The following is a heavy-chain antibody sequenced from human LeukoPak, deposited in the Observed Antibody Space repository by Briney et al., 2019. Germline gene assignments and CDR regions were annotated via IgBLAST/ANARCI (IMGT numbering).Heavy chain of an antibody. CDR2: FSASAGTT. D-gene: IGHD6-13*01. CDR1: GFTFSNFA. CDR3: AKTDREATAVWQLDH. J-gene: IGHJ4*02. V-gene: IGHV3-23*01. Sequence: GGSLRLSCAASGFTFSNFAMTWVRQAPGKGLEWVSSFSASAGTTYYVDSVKGRFIISRDNSKNTLYLHMNSLRAEDSAVYYCAKTDREATAVWQLDHWGQGTPVIVSS.